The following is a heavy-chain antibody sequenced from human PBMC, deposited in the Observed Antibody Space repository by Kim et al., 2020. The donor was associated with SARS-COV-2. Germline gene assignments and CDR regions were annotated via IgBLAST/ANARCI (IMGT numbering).Heavy chain of an antibody. Sequence: RVTISVDTSKNQFSLKLSSVTAADTAVYYCARRRGDYYDSSGYYSPFIDYWGQGTLVTVSS. J-gene: IGHJ4*02. CDR3: ARRRGDYYDSSGYYSPFIDY. D-gene: IGHD3-22*01. V-gene: IGHV4-39*01.